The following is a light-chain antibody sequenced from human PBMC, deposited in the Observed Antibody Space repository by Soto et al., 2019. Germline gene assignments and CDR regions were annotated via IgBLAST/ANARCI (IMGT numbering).Light chain of an antibody. Sequence: QSALTQPASVSGSPGQSITISCTGTSSDVGGYNYVSWYQQHPGKAPKLIIYEVSNRPSGVSNRFSGSKSGNTASLTISGLQAEDEADYYCSSYTRSNTYVFGTGTKVIVL. CDR3: SSYTRSNTYV. J-gene: IGLJ1*01. V-gene: IGLV2-14*01. CDR1: SSDVGGYNY. CDR2: EVS.